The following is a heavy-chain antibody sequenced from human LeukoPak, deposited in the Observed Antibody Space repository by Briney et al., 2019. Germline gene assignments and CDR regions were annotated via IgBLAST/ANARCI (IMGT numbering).Heavy chain of an antibody. D-gene: IGHD3-9*01. CDR2: IYYSGST. V-gene: IGHV4-39*01. Sequence: SETLSLTCTVSRGSISSSSYYWAWIRQPPGKGLEWIGSIYYSGSTYYNPSLKSRVTIFIDTSKNQFSLKLSSVTAADTAVYYCASKYYDILTGYLYYGMDVWGQGTTVTVSS. J-gene: IGHJ6*02. CDR3: ASKYYDILTGYLYYGMDV. CDR1: RGSISSSSYY.